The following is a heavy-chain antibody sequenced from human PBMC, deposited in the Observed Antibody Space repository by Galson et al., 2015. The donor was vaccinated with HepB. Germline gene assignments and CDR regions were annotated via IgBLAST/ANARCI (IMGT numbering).Heavy chain of an antibody. D-gene: IGHD6-19*01. CDR2: TYYRSKWYN. J-gene: IGHJ6*02. Sequence: CAISGDSVSSNSAAWNWIRQSPSRGLEWLGRTYYRSKWYNDYAVSVKSRITINPDTSKNQFSLQLNSVTPEDTAVYYCARAGPVAGTSQLYYYYGMDVWGQGTTVTVSS. CDR3: ARAGPVAGTSQLYYYYGMDV. CDR1: GDSVSSNSAA. V-gene: IGHV6-1*01.